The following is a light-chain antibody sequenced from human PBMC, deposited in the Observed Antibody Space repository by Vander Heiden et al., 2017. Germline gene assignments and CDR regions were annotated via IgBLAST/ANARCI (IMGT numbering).Light chain of an antibody. Sequence: YDLTHPPPVPVPPGQTARSTCTGDAVPKQYVYWYQQRAGQAPVLVIFKDNERPSGIPERFSGSTSGTIVTLVISGVQAEDEADYYCQSVDTGGTYRVFGGGTKLTVL. CDR2: KDN. V-gene: IGLV3-25*03. CDR3: QSVDTGGTYRV. CDR1: AVPKQY. J-gene: IGLJ3*02.